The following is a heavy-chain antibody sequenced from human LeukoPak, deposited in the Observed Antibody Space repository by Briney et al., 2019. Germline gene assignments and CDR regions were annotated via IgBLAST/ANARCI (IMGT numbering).Heavy chain of an antibody. Sequence: SETLSLTCTVSGGSISSSSYYWSWIRQPPGKGLEWIGSIYYSGSTYYNPSLKSRVTVSVDTSKNQFSLKLSSVTAADTAVYYCARYSSGWYPGDYWGQGTLVTVSS. CDR3: ARYSSGWYPGDY. J-gene: IGHJ4*02. CDR2: IYYSGST. V-gene: IGHV4-39*01. D-gene: IGHD6-19*01. CDR1: GGSISSSSYY.